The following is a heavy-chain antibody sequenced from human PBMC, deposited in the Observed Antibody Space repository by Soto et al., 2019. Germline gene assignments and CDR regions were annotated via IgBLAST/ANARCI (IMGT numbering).Heavy chain of an antibody. V-gene: IGHV1-8*01. CDR3: ARGLSGYYAFIY. D-gene: IGHD3-22*01. Sequence: QVQLVQSGAEVGKPGASVKVSCKASGDTFSSFDVNWVRLAPGQGLEWMGWMNPNTGNTGYAQKFQGRVTMTRNTSINTAYMELSSLRSEDTAVYYCARGLSGYYAFIYWGQGTLVTVSS. J-gene: IGHJ4*02. CDR1: GDTFSSFD. CDR2: MNPNTGNT.